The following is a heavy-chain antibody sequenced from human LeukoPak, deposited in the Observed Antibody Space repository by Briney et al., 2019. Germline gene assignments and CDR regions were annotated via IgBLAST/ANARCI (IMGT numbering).Heavy chain of an antibody. CDR3: ARQVEMATIPHFDY. D-gene: IGHD5-24*01. J-gene: IGHJ4*02. CDR1: GYSFTSYW. V-gene: IGHV5-51*01. CDR2: IYPGDSDT. Sequence: GESLKISCKGSGYSFTSYWIGWVRQMPGKGLEGMGSIYPGDSDTRYSPTFQGQATTSADKSISTAYLQWSSLKASDTAMYYCARQVEMATIPHFDYWGQGTLVTVSS.